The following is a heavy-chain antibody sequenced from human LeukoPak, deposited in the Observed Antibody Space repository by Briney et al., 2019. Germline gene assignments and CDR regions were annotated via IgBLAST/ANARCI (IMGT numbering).Heavy chain of an antibody. Sequence: GASVKVSCRASRYTFTAHYIHWVRQAPGQGLEWMGWIDPNSGGTNYAQKFLGSVTMTGDTSINTAFMELSRLRSDGTAIYYCARGRGTTMVRGVITNYFDLWGRGSLVTVSS. CDR3: ARGRGTTMVRGVITNYFDL. V-gene: IGHV1-2*02. CDR2: IDPNSGGT. D-gene: IGHD3-10*01. CDR1: RYTFTAHY. J-gene: IGHJ2*01.